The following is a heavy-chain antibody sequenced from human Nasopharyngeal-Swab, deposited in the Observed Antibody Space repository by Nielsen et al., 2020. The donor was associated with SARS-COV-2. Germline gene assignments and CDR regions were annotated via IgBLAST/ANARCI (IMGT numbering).Heavy chain of an antibody. D-gene: IGHD3-3*01. J-gene: IGHJ4*02. CDR3: ARHGVAEDY. V-gene: IGHV1-18*01. CDR2: IGAYNGNT. CDR1: GYIFTSYD. Sequence: ALVKVSCKASGYIFTSYDISWVRQDRGQGLERMGWIGAYNGNTNYAQKFQDRVTMTTDTSTSTVYMELRSLRSDDTAVYYCARHGVAEDYWGQGTLVTVSS.